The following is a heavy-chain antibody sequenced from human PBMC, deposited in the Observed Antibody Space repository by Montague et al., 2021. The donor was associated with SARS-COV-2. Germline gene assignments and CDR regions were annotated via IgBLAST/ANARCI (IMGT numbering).Heavy chain of an antibody. V-gene: IGHV4-4*07. CDR3: ARDAVAAPGTFDY. D-gene: IGHD6-13*01. Sequence: SETLSLTCTVSGDSISYFYWSWIRQPAGKGLEWIGRVSASGSTNXNPSLNSRVTMSVDTSKKQFSLRLSPVTAADTAVYYCARDAVAAPGTFDYWGQGTLVTVSS. CDR1: GDSISYFY. J-gene: IGHJ4*02. CDR2: VSASGST.